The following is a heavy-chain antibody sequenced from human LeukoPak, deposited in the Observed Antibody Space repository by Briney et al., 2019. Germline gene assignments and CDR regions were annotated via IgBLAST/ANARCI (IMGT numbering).Heavy chain of an antibody. CDR2: IYYSGTT. J-gene: IGHJ4*02. V-gene: IGHV4-39*01. CDR3: ARQGSAGDYVFF. D-gene: IGHD3-16*01. Sequence: SETLSLTCTVSGGSISSSGYYWGWFRQPPGKGLEWIGSIYYSGTTYYSQPLKSRVTISVDTSKDQFSLKLTSVTAADAAVYYCARQGSAGDYVFFWGQGTLVTVSS. CDR1: GGSISSSGYY.